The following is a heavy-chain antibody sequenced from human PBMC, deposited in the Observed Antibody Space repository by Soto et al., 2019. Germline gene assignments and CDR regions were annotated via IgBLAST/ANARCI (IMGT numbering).Heavy chain of an antibody. CDR2: ISSSSSYI. Sequence: EVQLVESGGGLVKPGGSLRLSCAASGFTFSSYSMNWVRQAPGKGLEWVSSISSSSSYIYYADSVKGRFTISRDNAKNSLYLQMNSLRAEDTAVYYCARDRVQSSEWGRGDFDYWGQGTLVTVSS. J-gene: IGHJ4*02. CDR1: GFTFSSYS. CDR3: ARDRVQSSEWGRGDFDY. V-gene: IGHV3-21*01. D-gene: IGHD6-19*01.